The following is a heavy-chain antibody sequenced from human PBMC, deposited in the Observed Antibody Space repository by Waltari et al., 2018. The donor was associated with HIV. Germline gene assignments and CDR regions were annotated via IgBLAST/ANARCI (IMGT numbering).Heavy chain of an antibody. CDR3: ASARETMGVDFES. D-gene: IGHD3-10*01. CDR1: GGESKGYS. J-gene: IGHJ4*02. CDR2: IIPMSNTA. V-gene: IGHV1-69*08. Sequence: QPVQSGAEVRKPGSSVRVSCKASGGESKGYSSNWVRQVNGQGLEWLGRIIPMSNTAKNAQKFQGRVTITADKSTSTAYMELSSLKSDDTCVYYCASARETMGVDFESWGQGSLVTVSS.